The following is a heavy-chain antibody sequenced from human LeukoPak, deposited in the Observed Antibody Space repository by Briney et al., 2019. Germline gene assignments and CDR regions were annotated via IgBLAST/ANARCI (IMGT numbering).Heavy chain of an antibody. V-gene: IGHV3-30*02. CDR2: IRYDGSNK. Sequence: GGSLRLSCAASGFTFSSYGMHWVRQAPGKWLEWVAFIRYDGSNKYYADSVKGRFTISRDNSKNTLYLQMNSLRAEDTAVYYCARDSGSYFDAFDIWGQGTMVTVSS. CDR1: GFTFSSYG. D-gene: IGHD1-26*01. J-gene: IGHJ3*02. CDR3: ARDSGSYFDAFDI.